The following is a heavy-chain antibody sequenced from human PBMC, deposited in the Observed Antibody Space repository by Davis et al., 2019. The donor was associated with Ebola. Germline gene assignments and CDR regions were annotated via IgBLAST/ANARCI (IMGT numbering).Heavy chain of an antibody. CDR3: AKGIAAAGPADY. CDR2: ISSSSSYI. D-gene: IGHD6-13*01. J-gene: IGHJ4*02. V-gene: IGHV3-21*04. Sequence: GESLKISCAASGFTFSSYSMNWVRQAPGKGLEWVSSISSSSSYIYYADSVKGRFTISRDNAKNSLYLQMNSLRAEDTALYYCAKGIAAAGPADYWGQGTLVTVSS. CDR1: GFTFSSYS.